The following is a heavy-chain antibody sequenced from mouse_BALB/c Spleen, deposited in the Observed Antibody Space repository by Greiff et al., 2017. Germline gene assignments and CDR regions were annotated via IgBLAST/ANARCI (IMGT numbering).Heavy chain of an antibody. D-gene: IGHD2-1*01. CDR3: ARVYYGNYVGYFDY. V-gene: IGHV2-9*02. CDR1: GFSLTSYG. J-gene: IGHJ2*01. CDR2: IWAGGST. Sequence: VQLQQSGPGLVAPSQSLSITCTVSGFSLTSYGVHWVRQPPGKGLEWLGVIWAGGSTNYNSALMSRLSISKDNSKSQVFLKMNSLQTDDTAMYYCARVYYGNYVGYFDYWGQGTTLTVSS.